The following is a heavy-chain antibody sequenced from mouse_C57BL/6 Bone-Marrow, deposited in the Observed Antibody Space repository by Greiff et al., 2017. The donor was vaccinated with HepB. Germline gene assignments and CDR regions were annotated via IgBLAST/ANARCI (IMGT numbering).Heavy chain of an antibody. J-gene: IGHJ3*01. Sequence: ESGPGLVKPSQSLSLTCSVTGYSITSGYYWNWIRQFPGNKLEWMGYISYDGSNNYNPSLKNRISITRDTSKNQFFLKLNSVTTEDTATYYCAREAYYYGSSGFAYWGQGTLVTVSA. V-gene: IGHV3-6*01. CDR3: AREAYYYGSSGFAY. D-gene: IGHD1-1*01. CDR1: GYSITSGYY. CDR2: ISYDGSN.